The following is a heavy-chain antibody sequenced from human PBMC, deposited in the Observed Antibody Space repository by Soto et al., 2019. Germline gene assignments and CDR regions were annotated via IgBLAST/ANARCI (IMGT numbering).Heavy chain of an antibody. CDR1: GGSISSYY. CDR2: IYYSGST. D-gene: IGHD6-19*01. Sequence: SETLSLTCTVSGGSISSYYWSWIRQPPGKGLEWIGYIYYSGSTNYNPSLKSRVTISVDTSKNQFSLKLSSVTAADTAVYYCARDLGVAGTSFGGRYYYYGMDVWGQGTTVTVSS. J-gene: IGHJ6*02. V-gene: IGHV4-59*01. CDR3: ARDLGVAGTSFGGRYYYYGMDV.